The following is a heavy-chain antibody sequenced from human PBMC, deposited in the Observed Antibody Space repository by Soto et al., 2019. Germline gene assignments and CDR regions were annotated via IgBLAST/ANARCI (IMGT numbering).Heavy chain of an antibody. CDR3: TTGSGWTSDH. D-gene: IGHD6-19*01. J-gene: IGHJ4*02. V-gene: IGHV4-59*12. CDR2: IHNSGNT. Sequence: QEQLQESGPGLVKPSETLSLTCTASGGSISNYYWSWIRQPPGKGLEWIGNIHNSGNTNYNPSLIGRVTISLDTSNNHCSLKMNSVTAADTAVYYCTTGSGWTSDHWGRGTLVTVSS. CDR1: GGSISNYY.